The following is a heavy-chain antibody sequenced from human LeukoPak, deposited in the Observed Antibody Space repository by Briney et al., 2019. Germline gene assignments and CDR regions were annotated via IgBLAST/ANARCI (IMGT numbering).Heavy chain of an antibody. CDR1: GFPFDRLA. CDR3: ANEVRPNHY. Sequence: GGSLRLSCAASGFPFDRLAMWWVGPAPGEGLEGDSSIYIDGGTTYYADSVKGRFTLSRDKFKNTLYLQMNSLRAQDTALYFCANEVRPNHYWGRGTLVTVSS. V-gene: IGHV3-23*01. D-gene: IGHD4/OR15-4a*01. J-gene: IGHJ4*02. CDR2: IYIDGGTT.